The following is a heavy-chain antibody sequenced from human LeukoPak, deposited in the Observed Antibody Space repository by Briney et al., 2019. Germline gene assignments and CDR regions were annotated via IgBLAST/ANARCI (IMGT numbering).Heavy chain of an antibody. CDR3: AKDIVGGGDDY. D-gene: IGHD2-21*02. J-gene: IGHJ4*02. Sequence: GGSLRLSCAASRFTFSNYGMHWVPQAPGKGLEWVANIQEDGKKENYVDSVRGRFTISRDNDKNSIYLQMNSLRVEDTAVYYCAKDIVGGGDDYWGQGTLVIVSS. CDR1: RFTFSNYG. V-gene: IGHV3-7*01. CDR2: IQEDGKKE.